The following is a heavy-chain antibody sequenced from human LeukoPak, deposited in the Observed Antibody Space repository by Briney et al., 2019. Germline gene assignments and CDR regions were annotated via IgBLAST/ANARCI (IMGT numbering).Heavy chain of an antibody. V-gene: IGHV4-34*01. CDR3: AREVVVVTSRDAFDI. CDR2: INHSGST. D-gene: IGHD3-22*01. CDR1: GGSISSYY. Sequence: SETLSLTCTVSGGSISSYYWSWIRQPPGKGLEWIGEINHSGSTNYNPSLKSRVTISVDTSKNQFSLKLSSVTAADTAVYYCAREVVVVTSRDAFDIWGQGTMVTVSS. J-gene: IGHJ3*02.